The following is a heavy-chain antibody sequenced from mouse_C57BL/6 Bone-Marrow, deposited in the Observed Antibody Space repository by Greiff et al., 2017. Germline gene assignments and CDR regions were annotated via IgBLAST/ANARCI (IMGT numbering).Heavy chain of an antibody. V-gene: IGHV1-78*01. Sequence: QVQLQQSDAELVKPGASVKISCKVSGYTFTDHTIHWMKQRPEQGLEWIGYIYPRDGSTTYNEKFKGKATLTADKSSSTAYMQLNSLTSEDSAVYFCASHLYYDDYGGGFAYWGQGTLVTVSA. CDR2: IYPRDGST. D-gene: IGHD2-4*01. CDR3: ASHLYYDDYGGGFAY. CDR1: GYTFTDHT. J-gene: IGHJ3*01.